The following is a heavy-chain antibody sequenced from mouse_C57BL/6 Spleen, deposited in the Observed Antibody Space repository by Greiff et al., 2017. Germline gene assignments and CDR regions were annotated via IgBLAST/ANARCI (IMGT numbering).Heavy chain of an antibody. CDR2: IRSKSNNYAT. CDR3: VRPDYYGRDYFDY. J-gene: IGHJ2*01. V-gene: IGHV10-1*01. Sequence: EVQLVESGGGLVQPKGSLKLSCAASGFSFNTYDMNWVRQAPGKGLEWVARIRSKSNNYATYYADSVKDRFTISRDDSESMLYLQMNNLKTEDTAIYYCVRPDYYGRDYFDYWGPATTLTASS. CDR1: GFSFNTYD. D-gene: IGHD1-1*01.